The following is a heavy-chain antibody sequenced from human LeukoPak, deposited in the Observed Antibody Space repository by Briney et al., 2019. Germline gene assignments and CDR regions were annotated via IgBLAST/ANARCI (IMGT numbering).Heavy chain of an antibody. D-gene: IGHD3-22*01. CDR2: IYSGGST. Sequence: GGSLRLSCAASGFTLSSNYMSWVRQAPGKGLEWVSVIYSGGSTYYADSVKGRFTISRDNSKNTLYLQMNSLRAEDTAVYYCARSTDSYYYDSSGFDYWGQGTLVTVSS. CDR3: ARSTDSYYYDSSGFDY. J-gene: IGHJ4*02. CDR1: GFTLSSNY. V-gene: IGHV3-66*01.